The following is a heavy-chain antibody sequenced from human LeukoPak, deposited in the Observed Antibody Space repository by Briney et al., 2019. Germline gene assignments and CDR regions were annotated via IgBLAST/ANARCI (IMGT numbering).Heavy chain of an antibody. CDR1: GGTFSSYA. Sequence: SVKVSCKASGGTFSSYAISWVRQAPGQGLEWMGGIIPIFGTANYAQKFQGRVTITADESTSTAYMELSSLRSDDTAVYYCARGPPNWGYDYWGPGTLVTVSS. D-gene: IGHD7-27*01. CDR2: IIPIFGTA. J-gene: IGHJ4*02. V-gene: IGHV1-69*13. CDR3: ARGPPNWGYDY.